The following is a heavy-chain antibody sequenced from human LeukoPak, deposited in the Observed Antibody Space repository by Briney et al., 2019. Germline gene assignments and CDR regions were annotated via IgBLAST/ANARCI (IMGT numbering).Heavy chain of an antibody. CDR2: ISGSGGST. CDR3: AKHGDIVSTIPY. Sequence: GGSLRLSCAASGFTFSSYAMSWVRQAPGKGLEWVSAISGSGGSTYYADSVKGRFTISRDTSKNPLYLLMNSLRAEDPAVYYCAKHGDIVSTIPYWGQGTLVIVSS. D-gene: IGHD5/OR15-5a*01. J-gene: IGHJ4*02. V-gene: IGHV3-23*01. CDR1: GFTFSSYA.